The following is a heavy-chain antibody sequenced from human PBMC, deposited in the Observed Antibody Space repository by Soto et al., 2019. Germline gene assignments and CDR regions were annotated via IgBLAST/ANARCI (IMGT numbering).Heavy chain of an antibody. CDR3: ARTGGGILDYYYGMDV. J-gene: IGHJ6*02. V-gene: IGHV1-2*02. D-gene: IGHD2-15*01. CDR2: INPLSGTT. CDR1: GYTFIDYY. Sequence: GASVKVSCKASGYTFIDYYIHWVRQAPGQGLEWMGWINPLSGTTNYAQNFEGRVTMTRDTSINTAYMELWSLKSVDTAVYYCARTGGGILDYYYGMDVWGQGTTVTVSS.